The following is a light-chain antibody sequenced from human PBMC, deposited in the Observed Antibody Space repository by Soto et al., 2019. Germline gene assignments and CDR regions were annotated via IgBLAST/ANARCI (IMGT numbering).Light chain of an antibody. CDR2: ADS. CDR3: QQRSNWPPL. V-gene: IGKV3-11*02. J-gene: IGKJ5*01. CDR1: QSVSSN. Sequence: EIVLRKSLASLSVSTGARAALSWLASQSVSSNLAWFQQKPGQAPRLLIYADSNRATGIPARFSGSGSGRDFTLTISSLEPEDFAVYYCQQRSNWPPLFGQGTRLEI.